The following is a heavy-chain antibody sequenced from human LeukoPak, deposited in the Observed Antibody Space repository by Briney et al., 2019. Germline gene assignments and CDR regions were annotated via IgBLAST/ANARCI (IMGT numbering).Heavy chain of an antibody. D-gene: IGHD3-10*01. J-gene: IGHJ5*02. CDR3: AKDPRGSHNWLDP. Sequence: GGSLRLSCAASGFTFSSYRMSWVRQAPGKGLEWVANIKQDGSEKYYVDSVKGRFTISRDNSKNTLYLQMNSLGVEDTAVYSCAKDPRGSHNWLDPWGQGTLVTVSS. CDR1: GFTFSSYR. V-gene: IGHV3-7*03. CDR2: IKQDGSEK.